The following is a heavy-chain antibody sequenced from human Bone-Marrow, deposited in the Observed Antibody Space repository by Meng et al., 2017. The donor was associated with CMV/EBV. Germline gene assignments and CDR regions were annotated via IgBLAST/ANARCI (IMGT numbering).Heavy chain of an antibody. CDR3: ARDMDV. V-gene: IGHV3-7*01. CDR1: GFTFSTYW. CDR2: INQDGSQK. J-gene: IGHJ6*02. Sequence: GESLKISCAASGFTFSTYWMTWVRQAPGKGLEWVANINQDGSQKYYVDSVKGRFTISRDNAKNSLSLQMNSLRAEDTAVYYCARDMDVWGQGTTVTVSS.